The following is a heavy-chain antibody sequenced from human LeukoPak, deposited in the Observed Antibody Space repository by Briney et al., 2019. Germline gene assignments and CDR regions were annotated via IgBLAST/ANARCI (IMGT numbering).Heavy chain of an antibody. CDR3: ARDDANTYYYGSGLVDY. Sequence: GGSLRLSCAASGFTFSSYWMSWVRQAPGKGLEWVANIKQDGSEKYYVDSVKGRFTISRDNAKNSLYLQMNSLRAEDTAVYYCARDDANTYYYGSGLVDYWGQGTLVTVSS. J-gene: IGHJ4*02. V-gene: IGHV3-7*04. CDR2: IKQDGSEK. CDR1: GFTFSSYW. D-gene: IGHD3-10*01.